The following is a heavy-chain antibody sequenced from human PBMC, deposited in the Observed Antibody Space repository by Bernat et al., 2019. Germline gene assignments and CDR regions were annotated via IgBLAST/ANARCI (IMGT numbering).Heavy chain of an antibody. CDR1: GLTFSDST. J-gene: IGHJ4*02. CDR2: VRTKANGFAT. D-gene: IGHD3-10*01. Sequence: EVQLAESGGGLVQPGGSLKLSCAASGLTFSDSTMQWVRQASGKWLEWVGRVRTKANGFATSYAASVKGRFTISRDDSKNTAYLQMNSLNIEGTAVYYCTRSGDRAEQTFDYWGQGTLVTVSS. CDR3: TRSGDRAEQTFDY. V-gene: IGHV3-73*01.